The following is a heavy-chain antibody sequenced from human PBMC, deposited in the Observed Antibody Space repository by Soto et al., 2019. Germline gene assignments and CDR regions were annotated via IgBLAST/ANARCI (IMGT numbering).Heavy chain of an antibody. CDR2: TYYRSRFFS. Sequence: TLSLTCAISGGSVASYSAAWKWIRQSPSGGLEWLGRTYYRSRFFSDYAESVKSRIIINPDTSKNQFSLQLKSVTPEDTAVYYCVRDRYSSSGWFDPWGQGTPVTVSS. CDR1: GGSVASYSAA. V-gene: IGHV6-1*01. J-gene: IGHJ5*02. CDR3: VRDRYSSSGWFDP. D-gene: IGHD3-10*01.